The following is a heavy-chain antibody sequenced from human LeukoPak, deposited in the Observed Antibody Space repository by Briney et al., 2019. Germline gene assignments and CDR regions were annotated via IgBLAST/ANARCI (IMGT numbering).Heavy chain of an antibody. V-gene: IGHV3-7*03. Sequence: PGGSLRLSCAASGFTFSSYWMSWVRQAPGKGLEWVANIKQDGSDEYYVDSVKGRFTISRDNAKNSLYLQMNSLRAEDTAVYYCARDSYGYPTFDYWGQGTLVTVSS. CDR3: ARDSYGYPTFDY. CDR2: IKQDGSDE. J-gene: IGHJ4*02. CDR1: GFTFSSYW. D-gene: IGHD5-18*01.